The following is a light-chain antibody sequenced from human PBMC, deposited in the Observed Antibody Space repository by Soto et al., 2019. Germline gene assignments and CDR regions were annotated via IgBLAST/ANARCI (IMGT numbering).Light chain of an antibody. V-gene: IGLV1-40*01. J-gene: IGLJ1*01. CDR2: GNS. CDR1: SSNIGAGHD. Sequence: QSVLTQPPSVSGAPGQRVTISCTGNSSNIGAGHDVHWYQHLLGTAPKLLIYGNSNRPSGVPDRFSGSKSGTSASLAITGLQAEDEGDYYCQSYDSSLSGPYVFGTGTKVTVL. CDR3: QSYDSSLSGPYV.